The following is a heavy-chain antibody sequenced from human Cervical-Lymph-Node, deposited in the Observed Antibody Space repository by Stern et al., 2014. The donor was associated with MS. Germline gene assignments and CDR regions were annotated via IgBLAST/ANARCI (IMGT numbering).Heavy chain of an antibody. CDR1: GGSISSYY. D-gene: IGHD2-21*01. V-gene: IGHV4-59*01. J-gene: IGHJ4*02. CDR3: ARGKRIAWELDY. CDR2: IYYGGST. Sequence: VQLVQSGPGLVKPSETLSLTCTVSGGSISSYYWSWIRQPPGKGLEWIGDIYYGGSTNYNPSLKSRVTISVDTSKNQFSLKVSSVTAADTAVYYCARGKRIAWELDYWGQGTLVTVSS.